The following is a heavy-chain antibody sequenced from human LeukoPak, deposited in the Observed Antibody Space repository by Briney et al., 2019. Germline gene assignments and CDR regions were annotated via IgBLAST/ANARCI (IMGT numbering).Heavy chain of an antibody. D-gene: IGHD1-7*01. V-gene: IGHV5-51*01. CDR3: ARSRTGTIVGYDY. Sequence: GESLKISCNGSGYRFTSYWIAWVRQMPGKGLEWMGIIYPGDSDTRYSPSFQGQVTISADKSISTAYLQWSSLKASDTAMYYCARSRTGTIVGYDYWGQGTLVTVSS. CDR1: GYRFTSYW. J-gene: IGHJ4*02. CDR2: IYPGDSDT.